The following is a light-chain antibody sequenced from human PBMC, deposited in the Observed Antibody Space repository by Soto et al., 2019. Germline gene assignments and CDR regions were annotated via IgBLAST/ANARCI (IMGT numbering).Light chain of an antibody. CDR2: AAS. CDR1: QGISSY. V-gene: IGKV1-9*01. J-gene: IGKJ4*01. Sequence: DIQLTQSPSFLSASVGDGVTITCRASQGISSYLAWYQQKPGKAPKLLIYAASTLHSGVPSRFSGSGSGTEFTLTISSLQPEDFATYYCQQLNSYPLTFGGGTKVEIK. CDR3: QQLNSYPLT.